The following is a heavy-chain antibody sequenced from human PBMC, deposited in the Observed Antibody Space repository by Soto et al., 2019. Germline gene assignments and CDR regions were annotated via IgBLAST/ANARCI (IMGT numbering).Heavy chain of an antibody. CDR3: ATLVQTVTTGDYYYGMDV. V-gene: IGHV1-24*01. CDR1: GYTLTELS. D-gene: IGHD4-17*01. Sequence: QVQLIQSGAEVKKPGASVKVSCKVSGYTLTELSMHWVRQAPGKGLEWMGSFDPEDGETIYAQKFQGRVTMTEDTSTDTANMELSSLRSEDTAVYYCATLVQTVTTGDYYYGMDVWGQGTTVTVSS. CDR2: FDPEDGET. J-gene: IGHJ6*02.